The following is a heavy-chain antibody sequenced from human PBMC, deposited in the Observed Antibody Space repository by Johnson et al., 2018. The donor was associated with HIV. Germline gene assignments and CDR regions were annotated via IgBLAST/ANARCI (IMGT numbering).Heavy chain of an antibody. V-gene: IGHV3-20*04. Sequence: VQLVESGGGLVKPGGSLRLSCAASGFTFSDYYMSWIRQAPGKGLEWVSGINWNGGSTGYADSVKGRFTISRDNAKNSLYLQMNSLRAEDTALYYCARDLVDAVIVVFGAFDIWGQGKMVTVSS. D-gene: IGHD3-22*01. CDR2: INWNGGST. CDR1: GFTFSDYY. J-gene: IGHJ3*02. CDR3: ARDLVDAVIVVFGAFDI.